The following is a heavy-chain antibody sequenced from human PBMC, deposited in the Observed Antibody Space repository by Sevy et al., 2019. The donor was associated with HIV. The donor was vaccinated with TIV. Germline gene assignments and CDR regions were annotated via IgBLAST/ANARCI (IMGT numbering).Heavy chain of an antibody. J-gene: IGHJ4*02. D-gene: IGHD3-10*01. CDR2: ISYDGSNK. CDR3: ARDHITMVRGVSYYFDY. Sequence: GGSLRLSCAASGFTFSSYAMHWVRQAPGKGLEWVAVISYDGSNKYYADSVKGRFTISRDNSKNTLYLQMNSLRAEDTVVYYCARDHITMVRGVSYYFDYWGQGTLVTVSS. V-gene: IGHV3-30-3*01. CDR1: GFTFSSYA.